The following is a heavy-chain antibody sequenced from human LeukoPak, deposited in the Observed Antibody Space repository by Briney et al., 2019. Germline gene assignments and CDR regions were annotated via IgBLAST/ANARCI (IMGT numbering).Heavy chain of an antibody. V-gene: IGHV1-2*04. CDR3: AREDYYDSSGYYY. CDR1: GYTFTGYY. CDR2: INPNSGGT. J-gene: IGHJ4*02. D-gene: IGHD3-22*01. Sequence: ASVKVSCKASGYTFTGYYMHWVRQAPGQGLGWMGWINPNSGGTNYAQKFQGWVTMTRDTSISTAYMELSRLRSDDTAVYYCAREDYYDSSGYYYWGQGTLVTVSS.